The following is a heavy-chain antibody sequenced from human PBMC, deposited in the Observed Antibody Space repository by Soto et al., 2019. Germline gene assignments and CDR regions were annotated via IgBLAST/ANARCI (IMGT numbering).Heavy chain of an antibody. V-gene: IGHV1-3*01. CDR3: ARGVGATTPYYYYCGMDV. D-gene: IGHD1-26*01. J-gene: IGHJ6*02. CDR2: INAGNGNT. Sequence: QVQLVQSGAEVKKPGASVKVSCKASGYTFTSYAMHWVRQAPGQRLEWMGWINAGNGNTNYSQKFQGRVTITRDTSASTAYMELSSLRSEDTAVYYCARGVGATTPYYYYCGMDVWGQGTTVTVSS. CDR1: GYTFTSYA.